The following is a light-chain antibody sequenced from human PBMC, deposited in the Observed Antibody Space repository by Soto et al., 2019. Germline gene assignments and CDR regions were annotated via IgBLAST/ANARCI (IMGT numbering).Light chain of an antibody. V-gene: IGKV3-15*01. J-gene: IGKJ5*01. Sequence: ILMTQSPATLSVSPGERVPLSCRASQSVSTYLAWYQQKPGQAPRLLIYHASTRATGIPARFSGSGSGTELTLTISSLQSEDFAVYHCQQYNSWPPTCGQGTRLEIK. CDR2: HAS. CDR3: QQYNSWPPT. CDR1: QSVSTY.